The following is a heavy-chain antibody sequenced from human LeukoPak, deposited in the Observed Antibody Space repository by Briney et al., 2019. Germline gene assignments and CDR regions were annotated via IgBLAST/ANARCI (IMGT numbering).Heavy chain of an antibody. CDR3: ARDRGGSYSAIDY. Sequence: PGGSLRLSCAAPGFTFSSYSMNWVRQAPGKGLEWVSFISSSSSTIYYADSVKGRFTISRDNAKNSLYLQMNSLRAEDTAVYYCARDRGGSYSAIDYWGQGTLVTASS. J-gene: IGHJ4*02. D-gene: IGHD1-26*01. CDR2: ISSSSSTI. V-gene: IGHV3-48*04. CDR1: GFTFSSYS.